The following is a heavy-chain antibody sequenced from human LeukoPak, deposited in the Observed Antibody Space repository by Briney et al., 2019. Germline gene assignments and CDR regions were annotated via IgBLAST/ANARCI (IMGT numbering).Heavy chain of an antibody. D-gene: IGHD3-16*02. J-gene: IGHJ4*02. CDR1: GFTFSSYG. Sequence: PGGSLRLSCAASGFTFSSYGMHWVRQAPGKGLEWVAVISYDGSNKYYADSVKGRFTISRDNSKNTLYLQMNSLRAEDTAVYYCARDIYDYVWGSYRYYFDYWGQGTLVTVSS. CDR2: ISYDGSNK. V-gene: IGHV3-30*03. CDR3: ARDIYDYVWGSYRYYFDY.